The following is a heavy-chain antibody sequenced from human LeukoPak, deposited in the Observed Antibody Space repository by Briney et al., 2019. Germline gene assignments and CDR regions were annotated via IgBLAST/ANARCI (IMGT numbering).Heavy chain of an antibody. CDR3: ARPNRMGNDAFDI. CDR2: MNPNSGNT. J-gene: IGHJ3*02. D-gene: IGHD3-16*01. V-gene: IGHV1-8*01. Sequence: NXVXQXXGXXXEWMGWMNPNSGNTGYAQKFQGRVTMTRNTSISTAYMELSSLRSEDTAVYYCARPNRMGNDAFDIWGQGTMVTVSS.